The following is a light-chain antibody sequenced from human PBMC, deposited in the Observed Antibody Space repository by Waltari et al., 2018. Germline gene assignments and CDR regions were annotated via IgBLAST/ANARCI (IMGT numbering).Light chain of an antibody. CDR2: DIT. J-gene: IGLJ1*01. V-gene: IGLV2-11*01. CDR3: CSYAGSDTYV. Sequence: QSALTQPRSVSGPPGQSVAIACTGTSSHVGGYSYVYWYQQHPAKAPKFIIYDITRRPSWVPDRFSGSKSGNTASLTISGLQADDEAHYYCCSYAGSDTYVFGTGTEVTVL. CDR1: SSHVGGYSY.